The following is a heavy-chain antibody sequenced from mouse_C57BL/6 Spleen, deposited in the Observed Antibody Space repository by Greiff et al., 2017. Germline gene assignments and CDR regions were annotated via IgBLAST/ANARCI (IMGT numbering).Heavy chain of an antibody. CDR2: ISYDGSN. V-gene: IGHV3-6*01. CDR3: AREAPLLITTVVASDYFDY. CDR1: GYSITSGYY. D-gene: IGHD1-1*01. Sequence: EVQRVESGPGLVKPSQSLSLTCSVTGYSITSGYYWNWIRQFPGNKLEWMGYISYDGSNNYNPSLKNRISITRDTSKNQFFLKLNSVTTEDTATYYCAREAPLLITTVVASDYFDYWGQGTTLTVSS. J-gene: IGHJ2*01.